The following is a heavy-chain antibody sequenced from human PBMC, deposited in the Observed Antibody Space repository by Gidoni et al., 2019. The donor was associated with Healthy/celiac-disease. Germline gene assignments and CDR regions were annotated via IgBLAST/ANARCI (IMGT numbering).Heavy chain of an antibody. CDR2: IIPIFGTA. V-gene: IGHV1-69*01. J-gene: IGHJ6*03. D-gene: IGHD3-22*01. Sequence: QVQLVQSGAEVKKPGSSVTVSCKASGGTFSSYAISWVRQAPGQGLEWMGGIIPIFGTANYAQKFQGRVTITADESTSTAYMELSSLRSEDTAVYYCARAPLYYYDSSGRDYYYYYMDVWGKGTTVTVSS. CDR3: ARAPLYYYDSSGRDYYYYYMDV. CDR1: GGTFSSYA.